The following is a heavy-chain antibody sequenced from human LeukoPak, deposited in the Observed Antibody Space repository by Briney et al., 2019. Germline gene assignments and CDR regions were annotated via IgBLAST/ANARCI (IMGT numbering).Heavy chain of an antibody. V-gene: IGHV3-30*18. CDR1: APTLASHA. J-gene: IGHJ4*02. Sequence: GRSLTLSCVPSAPTLASHAMHWARHPAGDGMKWVGATSTNGRNLNYADSVKGRLIICRDNFKNTLRLQINSLRDEDTAMYCCAKGRGQDSGYDCILDYWGQGTLVTVPS. D-gene: IGHD5-12*01. CDR2: TSTNGRNL. CDR3: AKGRGQDSGYDCILDY.